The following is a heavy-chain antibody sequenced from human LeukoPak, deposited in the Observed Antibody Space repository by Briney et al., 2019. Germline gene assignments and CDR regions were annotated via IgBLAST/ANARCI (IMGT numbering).Heavy chain of an antibody. D-gene: IGHD1-26*01. V-gene: IGHV3-21*01. Sequence: GGPLRLSRAASGFTFSSYSMKWVRQAPGKGLEWVSSISSSSSYIYYADSVKGRFTISRDNAKNSLYLQMNSLRAEDTAVYYCASTRGLSGAFDIWGQGTMVTVSS. J-gene: IGHJ3*02. CDR1: GFTFSSYS. CDR2: ISSSSSYI. CDR3: ASTRGLSGAFDI.